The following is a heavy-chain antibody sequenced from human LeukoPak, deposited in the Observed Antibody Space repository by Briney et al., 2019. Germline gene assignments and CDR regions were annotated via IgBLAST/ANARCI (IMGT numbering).Heavy chain of an antibody. CDR2: ISSSSSYI. V-gene: IGHV3-21*01. Sequence: GGSLRLSCAASGFTFSSYSMNWVRQAPGKGLEWVSSISSSSSYIYYADSVEGRFTISRDNAKNSLYLQMNSLRAEDTAVYYCARDLRDIVVVVAATLDYWGQGTLVTVSS. CDR3: ARDLRDIVVVVAATLDY. D-gene: IGHD2-15*01. CDR1: GFTFSSYS. J-gene: IGHJ4*02.